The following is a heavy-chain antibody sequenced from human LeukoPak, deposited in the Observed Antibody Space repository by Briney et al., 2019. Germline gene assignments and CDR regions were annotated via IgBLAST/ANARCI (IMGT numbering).Heavy chain of an antibody. J-gene: IGHJ4*02. CDR2: IYYIGST. CDR1: GAPFTTYY. V-gene: IGHV4-34*01. D-gene: IGHD2-2*01. Sequence: TSETLSLTCAVYGAPFTTYYCSWVRQPPGKWLEWIGRIYYIGSTYYNPSLKSRATISVTTSKNQFSLKVASLTAATPAVYYCARAGGYALIDYWGQGTMVTVSS. CDR3: ARAGGYALIDY.